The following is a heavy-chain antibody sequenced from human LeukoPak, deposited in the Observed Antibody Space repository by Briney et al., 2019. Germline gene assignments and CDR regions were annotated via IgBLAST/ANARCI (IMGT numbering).Heavy chain of an antibody. CDR2: INPSGGST. V-gene: IGHV1-46*01. CDR1: VYTFTSYY. D-gene: IGHD1-26*01. Sequence: ASVKVSCKASVYTFTSYYMHWVRQAPGQGLERMGIINPSGGSTSYAQKFQGRVTMTRDTSTSTAYMELSSLRSEDTAVDYCARDRWELRDDAFDIWGQGTMVTVSS. J-gene: IGHJ3*02. CDR3: ARDRWELRDDAFDI.